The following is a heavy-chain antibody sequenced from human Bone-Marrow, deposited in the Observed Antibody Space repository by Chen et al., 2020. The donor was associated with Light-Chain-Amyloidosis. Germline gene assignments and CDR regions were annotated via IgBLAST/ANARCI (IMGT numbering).Heavy chain of an antibody. CDR3: ARDWGAGSGSYYPY. D-gene: IGHD1-26*01. J-gene: IGHJ4*02. V-gene: IGHV1-69*01. CDR1: GGTFSSYA. Sequence: QVQLVQSGAEVKKPGSSVKVSCKAYGGTFSSYAISWLRQSPGQGLEWMGGIIPIFGTANYAQKFQGRVTITADESTSTAYMELTSLRSEDTAVYYCARDWGAGSGSYYPYWGQGTLVTVSS. CDR2: IIPIFGTA.